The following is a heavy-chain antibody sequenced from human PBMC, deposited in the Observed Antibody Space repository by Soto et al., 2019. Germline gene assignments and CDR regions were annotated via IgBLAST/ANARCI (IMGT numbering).Heavy chain of an antibody. Sequence: QVQLVQSGAEVKKPGASVKVSCKASGYTFTSYPMHWVRQAPGQRLEWMGWINAGNGNTKYAQKFQGRVTITRDTSASTAYMELSSLRSEDTAVYYCARNIAAAGRGWFDPWGQGTLVTVSS. CDR1: GYTFTSYP. J-gene: IGHJ5*02. D-gene: IGHD6-13*01. CDR2: INAGNGNT. V-gene: IGHV1-3*01. CDR3: ARNIAAAGRGWFDP.